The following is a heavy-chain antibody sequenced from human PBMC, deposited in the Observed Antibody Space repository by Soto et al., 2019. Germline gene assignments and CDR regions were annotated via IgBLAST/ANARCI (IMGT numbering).Heavy chain of an antibody. V-gene: IGHV2-26*01. J-gene: IGHJ4*02. D-gene: IGHD3-9*01. CDR1: GFSLSNARMG. CDR3: ARMGLYYDILTGYYRAYYYFDY. CDR2: IFSNDEK. Sequence: QVTLKESGPVLVKPTETLTLTCTVSGFSLSNARMGVSWIRQPPGKALEWLAHIFSNDEKSYSTSLKSRLTISNDTSKSQVVLTLTNMDPVDTATYYCARMGLYYDILTGYYRAYYYFDYWGQGTLVTVSS.